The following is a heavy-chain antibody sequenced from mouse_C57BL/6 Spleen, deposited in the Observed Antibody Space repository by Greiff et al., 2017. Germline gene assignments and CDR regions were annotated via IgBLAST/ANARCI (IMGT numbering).Heavy chain of an antibody. CDR3: TRGYYDRSFDY. CDR2: ISRGGGYI. D-gene: IGHD1-1*01. J-gene: IGHJ2*01. V-gene: IGHV5-9-1*02. CDR1: GFTFSSYA. Sequence: DVKLQESGAGLVKPGGSLKLSCAASGFTFSSYAMSWVRQTPEKRLEWVAYISRGGGYIYYADTVKGRFTISRDNARNTLYLQMSSLKSEDTAMYYCTRGYYDRSFDYWGQGTTLTVSS.